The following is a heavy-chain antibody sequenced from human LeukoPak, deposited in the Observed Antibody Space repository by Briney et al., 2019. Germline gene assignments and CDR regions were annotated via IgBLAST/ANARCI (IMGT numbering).Heavy chain of an antibody. J-gene: IGHJ4*02. V-gene: IGHV4-59*01. D-gene: IGHD4-17*01. Sequence: PSETLSLTCIVSGGSISSYYWSWTRQPPGKGLEWIGYIYYSGSTNYTPSLKSRVTISVDTSKNQFSLKLSSVTAADTAVYYCAREAGSGYGDYDYWGQGTLVTVSS. CDR3: AREAGSGYGDYDY. CDR2: IYYSGST. CDR1: GGSISSYY.